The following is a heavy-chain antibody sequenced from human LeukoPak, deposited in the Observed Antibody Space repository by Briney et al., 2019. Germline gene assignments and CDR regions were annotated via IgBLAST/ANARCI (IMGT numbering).Heavy chain of an antibody. CDR2: TYYSSKRYN. CDR1: GDRFSSSSDA. V-gene: IGHV6-1*01. J-gene: IGHJ4*02. Sequence: SQTLSLTCAISGDRFSSSSDAWNWISQSPARGLEWLGSTYYSSKRYNHHAVSVESRITINPDISKNQFCLQLNSVTPEDTAVYYYARDVRRVVGVWGQGTLVTVSS. D-gene: IGHD2-15*01. CDR3: ARDVRRVVGV.